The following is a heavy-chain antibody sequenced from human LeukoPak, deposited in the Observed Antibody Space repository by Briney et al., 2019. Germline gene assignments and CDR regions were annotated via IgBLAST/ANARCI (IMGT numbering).Heavy chain of an antibody. Sequence: GGSLRLSCAASGFTFSSYAMSWVRQAPGKGLEWVSAISGSGRSTYYADSVKGRFTISRDNSKNTLYLQMNSLRAEDTAVYYCAKADKRLRFAFDIWGQGTMVTVSS. V-gene: IGHV3-23*01. CDR3: AKADKRLRFAFDI. CDR1: GFTFSSYA. D-gene: IGHD3-16*01. CDR2: ISGSGRST. J-gene: IGHJ3*02.